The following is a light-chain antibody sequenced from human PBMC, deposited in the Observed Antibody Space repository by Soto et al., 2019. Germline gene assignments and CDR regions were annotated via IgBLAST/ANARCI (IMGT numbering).Light chain of an antibody. CDR1: SSDVGGYNL. Sequence: QSVLTQPASVPGSPGQSITISCTGTSSDVGGYNLVSWYQQYPGKAPKLMIYEGNKRPSGVSNRFSGSKSGNTASLTISGLQAEDEADYSCCSYAGSRSWVFGGGTKVTVL. CDR2: EGN. J-gene: IGLJ3*02. V-gene: IGLV2-23*01. CDR3: CSYAGSRSWV.